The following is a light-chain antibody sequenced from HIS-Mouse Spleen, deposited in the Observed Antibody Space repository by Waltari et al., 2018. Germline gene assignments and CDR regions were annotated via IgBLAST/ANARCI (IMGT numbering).Light chain of an antibody. CDR3: QQYYSTLS. J-gene: IGKJ3*01. Sequence: DIVMTQSPDSLAVSLGERATINCKSSQSVLYSSNNKNYLAWYQQKPGPPPKLLIYWASTRESGVPDRFSGSGSGTDFTLTISSLQAEDVAVYYCQQYYSTLSFGPGTKVDIK. V-gene: IGKV4-1*01. CDR2: WAS. CDR1: QSVLYSSNNKNY.